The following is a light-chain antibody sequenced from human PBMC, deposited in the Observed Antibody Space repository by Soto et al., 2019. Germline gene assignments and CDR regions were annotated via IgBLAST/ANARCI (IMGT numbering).Light chain of an antibody. V-gene: IGLV4-60*03. Sequence: QAVVTQSSSASASLGSSVKLTCTLSSGHSTYIIAWHQHQPGKAPRYLMKLEGSGGYNRGSGIPDRFSGSSSGADRYLTISNLQSEDEADYICETWDTNSKVFGGGTKRTVL. CDR3: ETWDTNSKV. CDR2: LEGSGGY. CDR1: SGHSTYI. J-gene: IGLJ3*02.